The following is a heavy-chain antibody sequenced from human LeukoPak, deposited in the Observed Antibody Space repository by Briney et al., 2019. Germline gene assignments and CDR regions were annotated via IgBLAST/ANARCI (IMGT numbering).Heavy chain of an antibody. J-gene: IGHJ4*02. Sequence: PSETLSLTCSVSGGSIIDYYWSWVRQPPGKGLEWIGYIYYSGSTDYNPSLQSRVTISVDTSKNQFSLKLSSVTAADTAVYYCARFVGRSSSGYYLYWGQGTLVTVSS. CDR2: IYYSGST. CDR3: ARFVGRSSSGYYLY. D-gene: IGHD6-19*01. CDR1: GGSIIDYY. V-gene: IGHV4-59*08.